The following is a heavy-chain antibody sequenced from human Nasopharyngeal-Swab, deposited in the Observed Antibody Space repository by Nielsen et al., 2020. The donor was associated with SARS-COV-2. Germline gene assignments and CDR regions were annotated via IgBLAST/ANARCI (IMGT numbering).Heavy chain of an antibody. CDR1: GGSISSGGYY. CDR2: IYYSGST. D-gene: IGHD1-26*01. V-gene: IGHV4-30-4*01. Sequence: SQTLSLTGAVSGGSISSGGYYWSWIRQPPGKGLEWIGYIYYSGSTYYNPSLKSRVTISVDTSKNQFSLKLSSVTAADTAVYYCARESGIVGATESYWGQGTLVTVSS. CDR3: ARESGIVGATESY. J-gene: IGHJ4*02.